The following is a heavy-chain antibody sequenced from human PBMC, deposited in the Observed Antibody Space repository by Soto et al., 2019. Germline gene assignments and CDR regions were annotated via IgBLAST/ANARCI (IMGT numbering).Heavy chain of an antibody. CDR3: AKGQGGTYFDY. Sequence: QVQLVESGGGVVQPGRSLRLSCAASGFSFSIYGMHWVRQAPGKGLEWVAVISFDETNKYYAGSVKGRFTISRDNSKNTLYLQMNSLRAEDTAVYYCAKGQGGTYFDYWGQGTLVTVSS. CDR2: ISFDETNK. CDR1: GFSFSIYG. D-gene: IGHD3-16*01. J-gene: IGHJ4*02. V-gene: IGHV3-30*18.